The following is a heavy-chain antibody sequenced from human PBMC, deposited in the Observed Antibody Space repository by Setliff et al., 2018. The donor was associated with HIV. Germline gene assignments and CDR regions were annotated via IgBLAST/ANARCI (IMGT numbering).Heavy chain of an antibody. D-gene: IGHD4-17*01. CDR3: AAYGDYSY. CDR2: ISSSGSSI. J-gene: IGHJ4*02. CDR1: AFTFSSYD. Sequence: PGGSLRLSCAASAFTFSSYDMHWMRQAPGKGLEWVSYISSSGSSIHYADSVKGRFTISRDNAKNSLYLQMSSLRAEDTAVYYCAAYGDYSYWGQGTLVTVSS. V-gene: IGHV3-48*03.